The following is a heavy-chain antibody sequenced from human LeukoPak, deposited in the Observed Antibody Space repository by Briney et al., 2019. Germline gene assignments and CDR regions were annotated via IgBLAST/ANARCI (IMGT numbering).Heavy chain of an antibody. D-gene: IGHD3-10*01. Sequence: SETLSLTCTVSGGSISSYYWSWIRQPPGKGLEWIGYIYYSGSTNYNPSLKSRVTISVDTSKNQFSLKLSSVTAADTAVYYCARGRYGFGELYPFSYWGQGTLVTVSS. V-gene: IGHV4-59*01. J-gene: IGHJ4*02. CDR2: IYYSGST. CDR1: GGSISSYY. CDR3: ARGRYGFGELYPFSY.